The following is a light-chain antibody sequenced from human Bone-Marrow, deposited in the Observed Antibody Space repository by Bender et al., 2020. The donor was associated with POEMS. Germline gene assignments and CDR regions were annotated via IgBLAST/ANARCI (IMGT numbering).Light chain of an antibody. J-gene: IGLJ1*01. Sequence: QSELTQPPSVSGAPGQNVTISCTGSSSNIASVYDVQWYQQIPGSPPKLVISVSTYRPSGVPARFSGSKSGASASLAITGLQADDEADYYCQSYDSSLSGYVFGPGTRVSVL. CDR3: QSYDSSLSGYV. CDR2: VST. CDR1: SSNIASVYD. V-gene: IGLV1-40*01.